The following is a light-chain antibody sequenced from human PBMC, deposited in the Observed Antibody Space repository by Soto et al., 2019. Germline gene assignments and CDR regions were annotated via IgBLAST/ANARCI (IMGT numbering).Light chain of an antibody. CDR2: KAS. V-gene: IGKV1-5*03. J-gene: IGKJ1*01. CDR1: QTISSW. CDR3: QHYNSYSEA. Sequence: DMQITQSPCTLYVYEGDRVTITCRASQTISSWLAWYQQKPGKAPKLLIYKASTLKSGVPSRFSGSGSGTEFTLTISSLQPDDFATYYCQHYNSYSEAFGQGTKVDIK.